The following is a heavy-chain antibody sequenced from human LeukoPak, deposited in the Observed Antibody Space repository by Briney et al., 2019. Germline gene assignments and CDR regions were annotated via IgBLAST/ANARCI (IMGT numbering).Heavy chain of an antibody. CDR3: TRLVGAND. J-gene: IGHJ4*02. CDR2: IRNKANSYTT. V-gene: IGHV3-72*01. CDR1: GFTFSDHA. Sequence: GGSLRLSCAASGFTFSDHAMDWVRQAPGKGLEWVGRIRNKANSYTTEYAASVQGRFTVSSDDSKSSLYLQMNSMKTEDTAVYYCTRLVGANDWGQGTLVTVSS. D-gene: IGHD1-26*01.